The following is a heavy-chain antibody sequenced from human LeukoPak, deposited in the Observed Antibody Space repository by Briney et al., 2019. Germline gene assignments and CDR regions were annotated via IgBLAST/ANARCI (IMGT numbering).Heavy chain of an antibody. Sequence: GGSLRLSCVASGLSISGQWMNWVRQAPGQGLEWVSIIYSGGSTYYADSVKGRFTISRDNSKNTLYLQMNSLRAEDTAVYYCARASSSGWRGNLDYWGQGTLVTVSS. CDR2: IYSGGST. D-gene: IGHD6-19*01. J-gene: IGHJ4*02. V-gene: IGHV3-66*01. CDR1: GLSISGQW. CDR3: ARASSSGWRGNLDY.